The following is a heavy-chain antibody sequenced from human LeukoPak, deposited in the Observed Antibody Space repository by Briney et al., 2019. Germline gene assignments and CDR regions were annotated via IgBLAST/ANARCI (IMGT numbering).Heavy chain of an antibody. CDR2: INHSGST. D-gene: IGHD2/OR15-2a*01. V-gene: IGHV4-34*01. J-gene: IGHJ4*02. CDR3: ARRRYYYYFDY. Sequence: PSETLSLTCAVYGGSFSGYYWSWIRQPPGKGLEWIGEINHSGSTNYNPSLKSRVTISVDTSKNQFSLKLSSVTAADTAVYYCARRRYYYYFDYWGQGTLVTVSS. CDR1: GGSFSGYY.